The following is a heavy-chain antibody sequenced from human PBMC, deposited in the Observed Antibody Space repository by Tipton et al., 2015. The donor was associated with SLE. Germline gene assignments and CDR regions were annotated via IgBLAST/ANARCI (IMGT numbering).Heavy chain of an antibody. Sequence: GLVKPSETLSLSCTVSGDSINTYYWSWVRQPPGKGLEWIGFIHSSGSTKYNPSLTSRLSMSLDASKNQFSLKLTSVTAADTAVYYCARAKSGYPYAFDIWGQGTMVTVSS. D-gene: IGHD5-12*01. CDR1: GDSINTYY. CDR2: IHSSGST. J-gene: IGHJ3*02. CDR3: ARAKSGYPYAFDI. V-gene: IGHV4-59*12.